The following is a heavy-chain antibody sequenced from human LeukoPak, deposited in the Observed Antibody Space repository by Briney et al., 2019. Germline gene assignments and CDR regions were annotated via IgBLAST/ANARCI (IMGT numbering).Heavy chain of an antibody. D-gene: IGHD4-17*01. J-gene: IGHJ4*02. V-gene: IGHV1-69*04. CDR1: GGTFRSYA. Sequence: ASVKVSCKASGGTFRSYAINWVRQAPGEGLEWMGRIIPMVSLTNYAQKLQGRVTIAADKSTSTAYMELSSLRSEDTAVYYCARDSEPGVGDYDPHWGQGTLVTVSS. CDR3: ARDSEPGVGDYDPH. CDR2: IIPMVSLT.